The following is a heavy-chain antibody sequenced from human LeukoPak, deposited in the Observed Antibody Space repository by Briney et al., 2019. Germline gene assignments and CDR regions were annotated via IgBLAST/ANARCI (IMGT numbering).Heavy chain of an antibody. J-gene: IGHJ4*02. D-gene: IGHD1-14*01. V-gene: IGHV3-53*01. Sequence: GGSLRLSCAASGFTVITNDMTWVRQAPGKGLEWVSVLYSDGDTKYADSVQGRFTISRDNSKNTLYLETNSLSPDDTAVYYCARGVEPLAANTLAYWGQGTLVTVSS. CDR2: LYSDGDT. CDR3: ARGVEPLAANTLAY. CDR1: GFTVITND.